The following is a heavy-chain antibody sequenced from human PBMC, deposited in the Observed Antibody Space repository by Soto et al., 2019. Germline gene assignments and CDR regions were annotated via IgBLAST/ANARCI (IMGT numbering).Heavy chain of an antibody. J-gene: IGHJ5*01. D-gene: IGHD5-12*01. V-gene: IGHV1-18*04. Sequence: ASVKVSCKASGYTFTSYGISWVRQAPGQGLEWMGWISPYNANTNYAQKFQGRVTMTTETPTTTSYMELAGLTSDDTAVYYCAREKLQGNVCEYRVNWFDYWGQGTLVTVSS. CDR3: AREKLQGNVCEYRVNWFDY. CDR1: GYTFTSYG. CDR2: ISPYNANT.